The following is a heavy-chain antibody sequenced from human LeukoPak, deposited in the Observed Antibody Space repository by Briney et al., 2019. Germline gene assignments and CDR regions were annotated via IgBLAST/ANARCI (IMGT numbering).Heavy chain of an antibody. D-gene: IGHD3-9*01. J-gene: IGHJ5*02. CDR3: TTTLQDDILTGFYRWFDP. CDR2: IKSKTDGGTT. V-gene: IGHV3-15*01. CDR1: GFTFSYAW. Sequence: GGSLRLSCAASGFTFSYAWMSWVRQAPGKGLEWVGRIKSKTDGGTTDYAAPVKGRFTVSRDDSKNTVYLQMNSLKTDDTAVYYCTTTLQDDILTGFYRWFDPWGQGTLVTVSS.